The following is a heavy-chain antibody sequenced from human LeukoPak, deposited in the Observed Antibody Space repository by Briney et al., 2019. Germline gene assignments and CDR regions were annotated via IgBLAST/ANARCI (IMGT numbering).Heavy chain of an antibody. D-gene: IGHD2-15*01. V-gene: IGHV4-30-4*01. Sequence: SQTLSLTCTVSGCSISSGDYYWSWIRQPPGKGLEWIGYIYYSGSTYYNPSLKSRVTISVDTSKNQFSLKLSSVTAADTAVYYCAREVASPGGYDYWGQGTLVTVSS. CDR3: AREVASPGGYDY. CDR1: GCSISSGDYY. CDR2: IYYSGST. J-gene: IGHJ4*02.